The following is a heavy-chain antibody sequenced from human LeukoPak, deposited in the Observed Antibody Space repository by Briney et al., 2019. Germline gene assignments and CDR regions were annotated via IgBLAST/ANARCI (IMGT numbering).Heavy chain of an antibody. J-gene: IGHJ4*02. CDR3: ARGYSDASDYFDY. CDR1: GFTFSSYW. CDR2: INHDGSER. D-gene: IGHD5-18*01. Sequence: GGSLRLSCAASGFTFSSYWMSWVRQAPGKGLEWVAIINHDGSERYYVDSVKGRFTISRDNVQSSLYLQMNSLRADDTAVYYCARGYSDASDYFDYWGQGTLVTVSS. V-gene: IGHV3-7*01.